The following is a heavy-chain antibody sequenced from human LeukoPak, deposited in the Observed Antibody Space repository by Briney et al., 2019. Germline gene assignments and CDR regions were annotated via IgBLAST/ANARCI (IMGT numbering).Heavy chain of an antibody. CDR2: IFNGGGST. CDR3: AKDIYGDYGGLDY. Sequence: PVGSLRLSCAASGFSFSSNAMSWVRQAPGKGLEWVSAIFNGGGSTYYAVSGKGRFTISRDNSKNTLYLQMNSLRAEDTALYYCAKDIYGDYGGLDYWGQGTLVTVSS. V-gene: IGHV3-23*01. CDR1: GFSFSSNA. D-gene: IGHD4-17*01. J-gene: IGHJ4*02.